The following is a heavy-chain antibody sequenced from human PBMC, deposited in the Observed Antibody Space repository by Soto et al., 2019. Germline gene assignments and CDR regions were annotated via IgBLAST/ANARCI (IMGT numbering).Heavy chain of an antibody. CDR2: IYYSGST. J-gene: IGHJ4*02. D-gene: IGHD3-16*01. CDR3: ARVRVGGVTNRPFDY. V-gene: IGHV4-30-4*01. Sequence: SETLSLTCTVSGGSISSGDFYWSWTRQPPGKGLEWIGHIYYSGSTDYNPSLKSRVTISVDTSKNQFSLKLNSVTAADTAVYYCARVRVGGVTNRPFDYWGQGTLVTVSS. CDR1: GGSISSGDFY.